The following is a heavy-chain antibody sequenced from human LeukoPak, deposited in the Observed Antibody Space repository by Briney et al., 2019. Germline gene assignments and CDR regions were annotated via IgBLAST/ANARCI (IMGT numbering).Heavy chain of an antibody. CDR2: IDDIGSI. V-gene: IGHV4-59*12. CDR3: ARERDARGPGDY. J-gene: IGHJ4*02. Sequence: SETLSLTCTVSGGHIKNYYWSWIRQPPGKGLEWIGYIDDIGSINYNPSLRSRVTISVDTSKNQFSLKLSSVTAADTAVYYCARERDARGPGDYWGQGTLVTVSS. D-gene: IGHD2-15*01. CDR1: GGHIKNYY.